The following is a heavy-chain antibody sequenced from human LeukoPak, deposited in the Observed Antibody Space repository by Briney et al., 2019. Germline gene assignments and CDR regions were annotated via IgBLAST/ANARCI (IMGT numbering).Heavy chain of an antibody. J-gene: IGHJ4*02. V-gene: IGHV4-59*08. CDR3: ARHFGSYGDTQYYFDY. D-gene: IGHD4-17*01. CDR2: IYYSGST. CDR1: GGSISSYY. Sequence: PSETLSLTCTVSGGSISSYYWSWLRQPPGKGLEWIGYIYYSGSTNYNPSLKSRVTISVDTSKNQFSLKLSSVTAADTAVYYCARHFGSYGDTQYYFDYWGQGTLVTVSS.